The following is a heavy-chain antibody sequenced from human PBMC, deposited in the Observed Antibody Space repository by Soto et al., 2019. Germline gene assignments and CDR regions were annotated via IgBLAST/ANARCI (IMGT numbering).Heavy chain of an antibody. CDR3: AHCRGGVASF. V-gene: IGHV2-5*02. D-gene: IGHD2-2*01. CDR2: VYWDDDK. J-gene: IGHJ4*02. CDR1: GFSLSTRDVG. Sequence: QITLNESGPTLVKPTQTLTLTCTFSGFSLSTRDVGVGWIRQPPGEALEWLGVVYWDDDKTYRPSLKSRLTITKDTSKNQVVLSMTKMAPVDTATYYCAHCRGGVASFWGQGTLVTVSS.